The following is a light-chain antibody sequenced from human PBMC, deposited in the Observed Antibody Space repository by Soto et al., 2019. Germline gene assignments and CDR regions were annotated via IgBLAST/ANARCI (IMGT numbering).Light chain of an antibody. Sequence: ETVMPQSPATLSVSPGERATLSCRASQGVSSNLAWYQQKPGQAPRLLIYSASTRATGIPARFSGSGSGTEFTLTISSLQSEDFAVYYCQQYNNWPPITFGQGTKLEIK. V-gene: IGKV3-15*01. CDR2: SAS. CDR3: QQYNNWPPIT. J-gene: IGKJ2*01. CDR1: QGVSSN.